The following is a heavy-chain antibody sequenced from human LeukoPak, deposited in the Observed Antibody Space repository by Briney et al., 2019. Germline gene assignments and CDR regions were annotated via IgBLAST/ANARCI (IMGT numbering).Heavy chain of an antibody. CDR2: FHYSGSN. J-gene: IGHJ4*02. Sequence: SETLSVTCPVSGCSITSYYWTWLGQSPGKGLDWIGYFHYSGSNKYNTSLNSRLSISGDTSKNQFFLKLSDVTAADTAFYYCARIVRGVNKYYFDSWGQGTLVTVSS. D-gene: IGHD3-10*02. V-gene: IGHV4-59*01. CDR3: ARIVRGVNKYYFDS. CDR1: GCSITSYY.